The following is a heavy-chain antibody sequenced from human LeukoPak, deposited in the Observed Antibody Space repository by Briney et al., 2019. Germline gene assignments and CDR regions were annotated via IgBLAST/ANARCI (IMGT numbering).Heavy chain of an antibody. Sequence: SQTLSLTCAVYGGSFTGYYWSWIRQPPRQGLEWIGEINHSGSTNYNQSLKSRVTISVDTSKNQFSLQLSSVTAADTAVYYCARGVFWSGYYPLFDYWGQGTLVSVSS. D-gene: IGHD3-3*01. CDR1: GGSFTGYY. CDR3: ARGVFWSGYYPLFDY. CDR2: INHSGST. V-gene: IGHV4-34*01. J-gene: IGHJ4*02.